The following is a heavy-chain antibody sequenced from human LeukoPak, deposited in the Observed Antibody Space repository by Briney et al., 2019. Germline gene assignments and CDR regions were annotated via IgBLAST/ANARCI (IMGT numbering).Heavy chain of an antibody. CDR2: IIPIFGTA. CDR1: GGTFSSYA. Sequence: SVKVSCKASGGTFSSYAISWVRQAPGQGLEWMGRIIPIFGTANYAQKFQGRVTITTDESTSTAYMELSSLRSEDTAVYYCARARTGYPYYYYMDVWGKGTPVTVSS. J-gene: IGHJ6*03. V-gene: IGHV1-69*05. D-gene: IGHD6-13*01. CDR3: ARARTGYPYYYYMDV.